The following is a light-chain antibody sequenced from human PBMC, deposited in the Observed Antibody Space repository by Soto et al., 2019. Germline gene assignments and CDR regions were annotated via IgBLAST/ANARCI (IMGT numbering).Light chain of an antibody. J-gene: IGKJ2*01. CDR3: HQHGTAPYP. CDR1: QSLRSSY. CDR2: GAS. Sequence: PGERATLSCWASQSLRSSYLAWYQRKPGQAPRLLMFGASRRATGIPDRFNGSGSGTDFILTISRLEPEDVAVYYCHQHGTAPYPVGQGTGLEIK. V-gene: IGKV3-20*01.